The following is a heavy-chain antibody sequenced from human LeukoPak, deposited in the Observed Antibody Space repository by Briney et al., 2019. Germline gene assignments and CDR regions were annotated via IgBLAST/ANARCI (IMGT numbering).Heavy chain of an antibody. CDR2: IYHSGST. Sequence: KTSETLSLTCTVSGYSISSGYYWGWIRQPPGKGLEWIGSIYHSGSTYYNPSLKSRVTISVDTSKNQFSLKLSSVTAADTAVYYCARDLRRGTVVTDDADYWGQGTLVTVSS. V-gene: IGHV4-38-2*02. CDR1: GYSISSGYY. D-gene: IGHD4-23*01. J-gene: IGHJ4*02. CDR3: ARDLRRGTVVTDDADY.